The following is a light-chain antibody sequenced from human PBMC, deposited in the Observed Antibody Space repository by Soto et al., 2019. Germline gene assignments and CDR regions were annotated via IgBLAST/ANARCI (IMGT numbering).Light chain of an antibody. J-gene: IGLJ1*01. CDR1: SSNIGAGYD. Sequence: QSVLTQPPSVSGAPGRRVTISCTGSSSNIGAGYDVHWYQQLPGTAPKLLIYANSNRPSGVPDRFSGSKSGTSASLAITGLQAKDEADYYCQSYDNRLSTYVFGTGTKVTV. CDR2: ANS. V-gene: IGLV1-40*01. CDR3: QSYDNRLSTYV.